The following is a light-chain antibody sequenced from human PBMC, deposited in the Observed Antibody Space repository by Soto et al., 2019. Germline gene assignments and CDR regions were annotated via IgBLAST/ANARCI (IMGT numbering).Light chain of an antibody. Sequence: EIVLTQSPGTLSLSPGERATLSCRASQNVDSNYLAWYQQKPGQAPRIIIFGASGRATGTPDRFSGSGSGTEFTLTISDLEPADFGLYYCQQRLNWPPGFGQGTKVDIK. J-gene: IGKJ1*01. CDR2: GAS. CDR3: QQRLNWPPG. CDR1: QNVDSNY. V-gene: IGKV3D-20*02.